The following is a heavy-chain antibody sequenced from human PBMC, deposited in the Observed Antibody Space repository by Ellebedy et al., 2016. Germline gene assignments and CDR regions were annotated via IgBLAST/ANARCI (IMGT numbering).Heavy chain of an antibody. Sequence: GGSLRLSXAASGFTFSTYAMSWVRQAPGKGLEWVSSIIGSGDRTQYADSVRGRFTISRDNSKNTLYLQMNSLRVEDKAVYYCAKRADAQGCTVDMFCSVFESWGQGIPVIVSS. CDR1: GFTFSTYA. CDR2: IIGSGDRT. J-gene: IGHJ5*01. V-gene: IGHV3-23*01. D-gene: IGHD4-23*01. CDR3: AKRADAQGCTVDMFCSVFES.